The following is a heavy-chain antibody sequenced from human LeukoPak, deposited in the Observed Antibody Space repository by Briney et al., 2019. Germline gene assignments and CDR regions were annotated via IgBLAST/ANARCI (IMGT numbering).Heavy chain of an antibody. CDR2: ISGTGTTI. CDR1: GFSFSDYY. Sequence: GGSLRLSCAASGFSFSDYYMSWIRQAPGKGLEWVSYISGTGTTIDYADSVKGRFTISRDDAKNSLYLQMNSLRAEDTAVYYYARYYFGNSGYYYFDYWGQGTLVTVSS. D-gene: IGHD3-22*01. V-gene: IGHV3-11*01. J-gene: IGHJ4*02. CDR3: ARYYFGNSGYYYFDY.